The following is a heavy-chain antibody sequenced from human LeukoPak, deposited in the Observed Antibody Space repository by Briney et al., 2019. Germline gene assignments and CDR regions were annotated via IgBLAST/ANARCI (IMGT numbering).Heavy chain of an antibody. CDR3: ARDLGITMVRGVISTIDY. CDR1: GFTFSSYG. Sequence: GRSLRLSCAASGFTFSSYGMHWVRQAPGKGLEWVAVIWYDGSNKYYADSVKGRFTISRDNSKNTLYLQMNSLRAEDTAVYYCARDLGITMVRGVISTIDYWGQGTLVTVSS. J-gene: IGHJ4*02. V-gene: IGHV3-33*01. CDR2: IWYDGSNK. D-gene: IGHD3-10*01.